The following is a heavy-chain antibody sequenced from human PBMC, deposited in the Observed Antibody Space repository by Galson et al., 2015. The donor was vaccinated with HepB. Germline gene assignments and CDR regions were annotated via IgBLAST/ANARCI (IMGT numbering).Heavy chain of an antibody. Sequence: SVKVSCKASGYTFINYNMHWVRQAPGQRLEWMGLINADNGNTEYSQKFQGRVTITSDTSASTVYMELSSLRSEDTAVYYCVRADQGSYENGGYYWGQGSLVTVFS. CDR1: GYTFINYN. CDR3: VRADQGSYENGGYY. CDR2: INADNGNT. D-gene: IGHD3-22*01. V-gene: IGHV1-3*01. J-gene: IGHJ4*02.